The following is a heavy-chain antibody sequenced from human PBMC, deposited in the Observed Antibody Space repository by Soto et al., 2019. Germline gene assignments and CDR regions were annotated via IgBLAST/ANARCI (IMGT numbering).Heavy chain of an antibody. CDR3: AHRFHDYGDRSYWYFDL. Sequence: SGPTLVKPTQTLTLTCTFSGFSLSTSGVGVGWIRQPPGKALEWLALIYWDDDKRYSPSLKSRLTITKDTSKNQVVLTMTNMDPVDTATYYCAHRFHDYGDRSYWYFDLWGRGTLVTVSS. CDR1: GFSLSTSGVG. CDR2: IYWDDDK. D-gene: IGHD4-17*01. V-gene: IGHV2-5*02. J-gene: IGHJ2*01.